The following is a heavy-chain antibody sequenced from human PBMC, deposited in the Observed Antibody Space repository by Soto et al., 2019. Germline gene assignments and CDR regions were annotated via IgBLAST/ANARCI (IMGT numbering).Heavy chain of an antibody. D-gene: IGHD3-3*01. J-gene: IGHJ6*02. V-gene: IGHV4-38-2*02. CDR2: IYYTGST. CDR1: GYSISGGYF. Sequence: KSSETLSLTCGVSGYSISGGYFWVWIRQPPGKGLEWMGSIYYTGSTYYNPSLLTRITISVDTSKNQFSLKLSSVTAADTALYYCAREYYDFWSGEYHNGMDVWGPGTTVTVSS. CDR3: AREYYDFWSGEYHNGMDV.